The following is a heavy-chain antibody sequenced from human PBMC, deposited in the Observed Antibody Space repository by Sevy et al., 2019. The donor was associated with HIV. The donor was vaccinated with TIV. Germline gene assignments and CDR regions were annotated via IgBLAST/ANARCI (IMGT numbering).Heavy chain of an antibody. CDR1: GYTFTSYG. V-gene: IGHV1-18*01. Sequence: ASVKVSCKASGYTFTSYGITWVRQAPGQGLEWMGWISALNGDTNYAQRLQGRVTMTTDTSTGTAYMELRGLRSDDTAVYYCARAYCSGGRCYSLAYWGQGTLVTVSS. D-gene: IGHD2-15*01. J-gene: IGHJ4*02. CDR3: ARAYCSGGRCYSLAY. CDR2: ISALNGDT.